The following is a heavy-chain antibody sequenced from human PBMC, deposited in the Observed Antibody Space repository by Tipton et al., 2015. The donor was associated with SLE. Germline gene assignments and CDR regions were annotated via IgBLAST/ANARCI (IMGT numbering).Heavy chain of an antibody. CDR3: ARGHSPSIAARPSAFDI. D-gene: IGHD6-6*01. Sequence: TLSLTCTVSGGSISSYYWSWIRQPPGKGLEWIGYIYYSGSTNYNPSLKSRVTISVDTSKNQFSLRLSSVTAADTAVYYCARGHSPSIAARPSAFDIWGQGTMVTVSS. J-gene: IGHJ3*02. CDR1: GGSISSYY. V-gene: IGHV4-59*12. CDR2: IYYSGST.